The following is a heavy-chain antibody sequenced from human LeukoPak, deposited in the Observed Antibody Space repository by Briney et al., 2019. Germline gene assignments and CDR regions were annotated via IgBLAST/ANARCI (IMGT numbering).Heavy chain of an antibody. V-gene: IGHV1-69*05. D-gene: IGHD5-18*01. CDR1: GGTFSSYA. CDR2: IIPIFGTA. J-gene: IGHJ4*02. CDR3: ASSQKWFIQLSFDY. Sequence: SVKVSCKASGGTFSSYAISWVRQAPGQGLEWMGRIIPIFGTANYAQKFQGRVTITTDESTSTAHMELSSLRSGDTAVYYCASSQKWFIQLSFDYWGQGTLVTVSS.